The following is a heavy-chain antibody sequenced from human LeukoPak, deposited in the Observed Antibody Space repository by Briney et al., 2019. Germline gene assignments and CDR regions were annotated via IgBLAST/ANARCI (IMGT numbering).Heavy chain of an antibody. Sequence: ASVKVSCKASGYTFTSYYMHWVRQAPGQGLEWMGIINPSGGSTSYAQKFQGRVTMTRDTSTSTVYMELSSLRSEDTAVYYCALTRPHYYDSSGSIDYWGQGTLVTVSS. J-gene: IGHJ4*02. CDR3: ALTRPHYYDSSGSIDY. D-gene: IGHD3-22*01. CDR2: INPSGGST. CDR1: GYTFTSYY. V-gene: IGHV1-46*01.